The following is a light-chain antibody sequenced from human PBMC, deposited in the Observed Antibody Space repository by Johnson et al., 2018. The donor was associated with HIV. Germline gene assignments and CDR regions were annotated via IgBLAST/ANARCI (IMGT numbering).Light chain of an antibody. CDR1: SSNIGRNY. V-gene: IGLV1-51*01. J-gene: IGLJ1*01. CDR3: GTWDSSLRAFV. CDR2: DNN. Sequence: QSVLTQPPSVSAAPGQKVTISCSGSSSNIGRNYVSWYQQLPGTAPKLLIFDNNKRPSGIPDRFSASKSGKSATLGITGLQSGDEADYYCGTWDSSLRAFVFGTGIHFTVL.